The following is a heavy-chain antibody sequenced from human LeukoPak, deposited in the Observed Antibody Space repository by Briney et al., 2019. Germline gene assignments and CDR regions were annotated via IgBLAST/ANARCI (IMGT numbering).Heavy chain of an antibody. CDR1: GYTFTGYY. CDR2: MNPNSGNT. J-gene: IGHJ6*03. Sequence: ASVKVSCKASGYTFTGYYMHWVRQAPGQGLEWMGWMNPNSGNTGYAQKFQGRVTITRNTSISTAYMELSSLRSEDTAVYYCARGRGVAGMFGTYYYYYMDVWGKGTTVTVSS. D-gene: IGHD3-10*02. CDR3: ARGRGVAGMFGTYYYYYMDV. V-gene: IGHV1-8*03.